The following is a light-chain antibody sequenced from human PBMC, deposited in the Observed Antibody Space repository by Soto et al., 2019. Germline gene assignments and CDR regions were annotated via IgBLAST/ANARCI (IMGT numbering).Light chain of an antibody. Sequence: DIPMTQSPSTLSASVGDKVTITCRASQSISSWLAWYQQKPGKAPKLLIYKASTLESGVPSNFSGSGSGTEFTLTISSLQPDDFATYYCQQYNSYSLTFGQGTKVDIK. V-gene: IGKV1-5*03. J-gene: IGKJ1*01. CDR1: QSISSW. CDR2: KAS. CDR3: QQYNSYSLT.